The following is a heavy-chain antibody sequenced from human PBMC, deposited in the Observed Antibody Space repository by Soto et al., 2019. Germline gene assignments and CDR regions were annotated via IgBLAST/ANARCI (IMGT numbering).Heavy chain of an antibody. CDR1: GYSFSNYW. CDR3: ARLPNLYSPYFDF. Sequence: PGESLKISCKGSGYSFSNYWIGWVRQMPGKGLEWMGILFPGDSDTKYSPSFQGHVTISVDKSITTAYLLFTSLKASDTAIYFCARLPNLYSPYFDFWGQGTLVTV. V-gene: IGHV5-51*01. J-gene: IGHJ4*02. CDR2: LFPGDSDT. D-gene: IGHD1-26*01.